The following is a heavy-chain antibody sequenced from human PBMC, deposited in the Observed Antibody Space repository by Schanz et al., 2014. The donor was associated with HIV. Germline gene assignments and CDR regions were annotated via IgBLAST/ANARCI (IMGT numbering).Heavy chain of an antibody. CDR2: ISYDGTNR. CDR1: GFTFNIFG. D-gene: IGHD5-12*01. V-gene: IGHV3-30*18. CDR3: AKDDREVATAPDAFDL. Sequence: QVQLVESGGGLVQPGRSLRLTCVASGFTFNIFGVHWVRQAPGKGLEWVALISYDGTNRYYGDSVKGRVTISKDNSRNTVFLQMNSLRPEDTAVYYCAKDDREVATAPDAFDLWGQGTMVTVSS. J-gene: IGHJ3*01.